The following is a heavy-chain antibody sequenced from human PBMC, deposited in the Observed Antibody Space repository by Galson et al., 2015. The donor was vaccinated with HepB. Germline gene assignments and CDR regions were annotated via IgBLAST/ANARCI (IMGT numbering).Heavy chain of an antibody. V-gene: IGHV3-30-3*01. J-gene: IGHJ4*02. D-gene: IGHD3-10*01. CDR2: ISYDGSNK. CDR1: GFTFSSYA. CDR3: ARSLPRLLWFGEPPDY. Sequence: SLRLSCAASGFTFSSYAMHWVRQAPGKGLEWVAVISYDGSNKYYADSVKGRFTISRDNSKNTLYLQMNSLRAEDTAVYYCARSLPRLLWFGEPPDYWGQGTLVTVSS.